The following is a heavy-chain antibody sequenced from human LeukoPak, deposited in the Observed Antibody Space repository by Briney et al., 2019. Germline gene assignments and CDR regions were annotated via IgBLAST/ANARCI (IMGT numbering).Heavy chain of an antibody. V-gene: IGHV1-46*01. D-gene: IGHD2-8*01. J-gene: IGHJ6*02. CDR2: INPSGGST. Sequence: ASVTVSFKASGYNFISYYVHWVRQAPGQGLEWMGIINPSGGSTSYAQKFQDRVTMTRDTSTSTVYMELSSLKSEDTAVYYCAREDVVLVDAVRYYYYGMDVWGQGTTVTVSS. CDR3: AREDVVLVDAVRYYYYGMDV. CDR1: GYNFISYY.